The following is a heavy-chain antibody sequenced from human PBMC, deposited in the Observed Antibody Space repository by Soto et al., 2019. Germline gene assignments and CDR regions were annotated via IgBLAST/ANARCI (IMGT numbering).Heavy chain of an antibody. V-gene: IGHV3-23*01. CDR2: VSDSGTTT. D-gene: IGHD3-3*01. CDR3: AKTWSGAHFDY. J-gene: IGHJ4*02. CDR1: GFTFSNYA. Sequence: VWSLRLSCFASGFTFSNYAMSWVRQAPGKGPEWVSGVSDSGTTTYYADSVKGRFTISRDNSRNTLYLQMNSLRPDDTALYYCAKTWSGAHFDYWGQGNLVTVS.